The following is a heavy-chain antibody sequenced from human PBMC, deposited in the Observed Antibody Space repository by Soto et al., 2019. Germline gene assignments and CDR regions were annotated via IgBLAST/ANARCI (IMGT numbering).Heavy chain of an antibody. V-gene: IGHV3-9*01. CDR1: GFTFDDYA. J-gene: IGHJ3*02. CDR2: ISWNSGSI. CDR3: AKEERRDGYNYAFDI. D-gene: IGHD5-12*01. Sequence: GGSLRLSCAASGFTFDDYAMHWVRQAPGKGLEWVSGISWNSGSIGYADSVKGRFTISRDNAKNSLYLQMNSLRAEDTALYYCAKEERRDGYNYAFDIWGQGTMVTVSS.